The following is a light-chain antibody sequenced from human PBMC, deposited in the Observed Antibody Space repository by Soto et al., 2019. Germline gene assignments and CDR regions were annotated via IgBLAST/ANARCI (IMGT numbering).Light chain of an antibody. J-gene: IGKJ1*01. CDR1: QSVSSNY. Sequence: IVLTQSPATLSLSPGESATLSCRASQSVSSNYLAWYQQKPGLAPRLLIYGASSRATGIPDRFSGSGSGTDFTLTISRLEPEDFAVYYCQQYGSSLTWTFGQGTKVDIK. CDR3: QQYGSSLTWT. CDR2: GAS. V-gene: IGKV3-20*01.